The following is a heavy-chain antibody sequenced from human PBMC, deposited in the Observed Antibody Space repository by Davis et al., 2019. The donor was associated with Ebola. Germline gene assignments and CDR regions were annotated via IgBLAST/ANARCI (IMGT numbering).Heavy chain of an antibody. Sequence: ASVKVSCKASGYTFIGYYMHWVRQAPGQGLEWMGRIKPNSGGTNYAQKFQGRITMTRDTSISTAYMELSRLRSDDTAMYYCARESGYYDSSGYSFCGYWGQGSLVTVSS. CDR3: ARESGYYDSSGYSFCGY. V-gene: IGHV1-2*06. D-gene: IGHD3-22*01. CDR1: GYTFIGYY. J-gene: IGHJ4*02. CDR2: IKPNSGGT.